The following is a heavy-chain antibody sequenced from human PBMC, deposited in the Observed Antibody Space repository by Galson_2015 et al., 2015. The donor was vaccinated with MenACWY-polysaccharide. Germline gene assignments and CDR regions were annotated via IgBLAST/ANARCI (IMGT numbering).Heavy chain of an antibody. Sequence: AGSGFPFGRYNMHWVRQAPGKGLEWISYISLSGDTKYYAASAEGRFTISRDNVKNSLYLEINNLRDEDTAVYYCSWIPSMAAATGYWGQGTLVTVSS. D-gene: IGHD2-15*01. CDR1: GFPFGRYN. V-gene: IGHV3-48*02. CDR3: SWIPSMAAATGY. CDR2: ISLSGDTK. J-gene: IGHJ4*02.